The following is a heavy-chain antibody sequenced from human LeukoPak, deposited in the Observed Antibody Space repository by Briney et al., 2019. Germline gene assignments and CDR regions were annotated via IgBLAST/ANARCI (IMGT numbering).Heavy chain of an antibody. CDR3: ARDRELGY. CDR1: DGSISNYY. CDR2: SYHRGST. V-gene: IGHV4-59*01. D-gene: IGHD1-1*01. Sequence: SETLSLTCTVSDGSISNYYWSWIRQSPGKGPEWIGWSYHRGSTSYNPSLKSRVAISVDTSKNQFSLKLSSVTAADTAVYYCARDRELGYWGQGTLVIVSS. J-gene: IGHJ4*02.